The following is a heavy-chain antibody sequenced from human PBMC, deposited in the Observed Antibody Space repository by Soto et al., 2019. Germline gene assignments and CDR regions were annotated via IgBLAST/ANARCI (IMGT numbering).Heavy chain of an antibody. J-gene: IGHJ3*02. CDR2: ISWNSGFS. D-gene: IGHD3-22*01. CDR1: GFSFDDYT. CDR3: AKGRGTIVVTEAYDI. V-gene: IGHV3-9*01. Sequence: GGSLRLSCGASGFSFDDYTMHWVRQAPGKGPEWVASISWNSGFSCYADSVKGRFTISRDNAQSTVHLQMNNLRTEDTALYYCAKGRGTIVVTEAYDIWGQGTMVTDS.